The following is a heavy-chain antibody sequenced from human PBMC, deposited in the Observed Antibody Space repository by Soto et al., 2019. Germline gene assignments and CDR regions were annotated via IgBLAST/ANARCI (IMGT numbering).Heavy chain of an antibody. V-gene: IGHV1-69*06. Sequence: GASVNVSCKASGGTFSSYAISWVRQAPGQGLEWMGGIIPIFGTANYAQKFQGRVTITADKSTSTAYMELSSLRSEDTAVYYCARHVRAGYYYDSSGYYYDASDIWGHEKMVSVSS. J-gene: IGHJ3*02. CDR1: GGTFSSYA. CDR2: IIPIFGTA. D-gene: IGHD3-22*01. CDR3: ARHVRAGYYYDSSGYYYDASDI.